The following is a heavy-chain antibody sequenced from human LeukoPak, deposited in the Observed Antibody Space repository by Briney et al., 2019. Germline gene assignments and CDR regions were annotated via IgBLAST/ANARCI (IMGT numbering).Heavy chain of an antibody. D-gene: IGHD4-11*01. CDR3: AAMTSVTTGDY. CDR1: GFPFSSYG. J-gene: IGHJ4*02. V-gene: IGHV3-30*02. CDR2: IPYDGSDK. Sequence: GGSLRLCCAASGFPFSSYGMRWVRQAPGKGLEWVASIPYDGSDKFYADSVKGRFTISRDNSKNTLYLQMNSLRAEDTAVYYCAAMTSVTTGDYWGQGTLVTVSS.